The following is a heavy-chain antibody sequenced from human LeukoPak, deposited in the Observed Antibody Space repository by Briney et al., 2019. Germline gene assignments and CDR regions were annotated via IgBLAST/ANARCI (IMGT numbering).Heavy chain of an antibody. CDR2: IYYSGST. CDR1: GGSISSGDYY. CDR3: ARAYYYDSSGYYTNWFDP. V-gene: IGHV4-30-4*08. J-gene: IGHJ5*02. Sequence: SETLSLTCTVSGGSISSGDYYWSWIRQPPGKGLEWIGYIYYSGSTYYNPSLKSRVTISVDTSKNQFSLKLSSVTAADTAVYYCARAYYYDSSGYYTNWFDPWGQGTLVAVSS. D-gene: IGHD3-22*01.